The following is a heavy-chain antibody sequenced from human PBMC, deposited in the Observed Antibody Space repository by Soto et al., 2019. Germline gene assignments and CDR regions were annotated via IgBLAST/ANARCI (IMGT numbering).Heavy chain of an antibody. J-gene: IGHJ4*02. V-gene: IGHV3-74*01. CDR1: GFTFSSYW. CDR2: INSDGSST. Sequence: GGSLRLSCAASGFTFSSYWMHWVRQAPGNGLVWVSRINSDGSSTSYADSVKGRFTISRDNAKNTLYLQMNGLRAEDTAVYYCAREDDFWSGYYTFPFDYWGQGTLVTVSS. CDR3: AREDDFWSGYYTFPFDY. D-gene: IGHD3-3*01.